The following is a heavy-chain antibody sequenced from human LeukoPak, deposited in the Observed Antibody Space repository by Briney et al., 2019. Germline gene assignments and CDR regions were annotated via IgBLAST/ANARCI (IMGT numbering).Heavy chain of an antibody. CDR3: AKEKGIYCSSIDCSPGMDV. J-gene: IGHJ6*02. CDR2: ISSSSSYI. D-gene: IGHD2-2*01. Sequence: GGSLRLSCAASGFTFSSYSMNWVRQAPGKGLEWVSSISSSSSYIYYADSVKGRFTTSRDNAKNSLYLQMNSLRAEDTAVYYCAKEKGIYCSSIDCSPGMDVWGQGTTVTVSS. CDR1: GFTFSSYS. V-gene: IGHV3-21*01.